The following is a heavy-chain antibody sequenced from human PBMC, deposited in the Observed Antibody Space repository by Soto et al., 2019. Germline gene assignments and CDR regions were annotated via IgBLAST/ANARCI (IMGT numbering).Heavy chain of an antibody. J-gene: IGHJ6*02. CDR2: INHSGST. V-gene: IGHV4-34*01. CDR3: ARSRVRGFIIGGRYYYYCMDV. D-gene: IGHD3-10*01. Sequence: SETLSLTCAVYGGSFSGYYWSWIRQPPGKGLEWIGEINHSGSTNYNPSLKSRVTISVDASKNQFSLKLSSVTAADSAVYYCARSRVRGFIIGGRYYYYCMDVWGQGTTVTVSS. CDR1: GGSFSGYY.